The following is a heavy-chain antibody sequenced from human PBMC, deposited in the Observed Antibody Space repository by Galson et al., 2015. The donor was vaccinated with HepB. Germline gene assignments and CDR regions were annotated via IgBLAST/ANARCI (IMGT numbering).Heavy chain of an antibody. CDR1: GFTFSNYA. D-gene: IGHD7-27*01. Sequence: SLRLSCAASGFTFSNYAMNWVRQAPRKGLEWVSYINTISITKYYADSVKGRFTISRDNAKNSLFLQMSSLRDEDTAVYYCARGRLNGDLNYWGQGTMVTVSS. J-gene: IGHJ4*02. CDR3: ARGRLNGDLNY. CDR2: INTISITK. V-gene: IGHV3-48*02.